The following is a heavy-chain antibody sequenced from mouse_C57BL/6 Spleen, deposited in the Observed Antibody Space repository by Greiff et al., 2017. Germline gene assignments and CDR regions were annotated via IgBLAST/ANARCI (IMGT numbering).Heavy chain of an antibody. CDR1: GYTFPSYW. CDR3: ARSLYYDYDEAWFAY. Sequence: VKLMESGAELAKPGASVKLSCKASGYTFPSYWMHWVKQRPGQGLEWIGYINPRSGYTKYNQKFKNKATLTADKSSSAAYMQLSSLTYEDSAVYYCARSLYYDYDEAWFAYWGQGTLVTVSA. J-gene: IGHJ3*01. CDR2: INPRSGYT. D-gene: IGHD2-4*01. V-gene: IGHV1-7*01.